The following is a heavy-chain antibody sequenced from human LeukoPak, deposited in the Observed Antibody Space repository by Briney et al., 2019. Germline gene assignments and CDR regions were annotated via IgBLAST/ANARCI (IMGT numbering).Heavy chain of an antibody. V-gene: IGHV4-34*01. D-gene: IGHD2-21*02. Sequence: PSETLSLSCAVYGGSFSGYYWSWIRQPPEKGLEWIGEINHSGSTNYNPSLKSRVTISVDTSKNQFSLKLSSVTAADTAVYYCARVTATFNWFDPWGQGTLVTVSS. J-gene: IGHJ5*02. CDR1: GGSFSGYY. CDR2: INHSGST. CDR3: ARVTATFNWFDP.